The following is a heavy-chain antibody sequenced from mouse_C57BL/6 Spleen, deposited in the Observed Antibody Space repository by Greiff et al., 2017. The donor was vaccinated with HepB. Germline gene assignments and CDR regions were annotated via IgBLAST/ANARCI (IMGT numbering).Heavy chain of an antibody. D-gene: IGHD1-1*01. CDR1: GFTFSSYA. CDR2: ISDGGSYT. V-gene: IGHV5-4*01. Sequence: DVMLVESGGGLVKPGGSLKLSCAASGFTFSSYAMSWVRQTPEKRLEWVATISDGGSYTYYPDNVKGRFTISRDNAKNNLYLQMSHLKSEDTAMYYCARDGYYGSSPWFADWGQGTLVTVSA. CDR3: ARDGYYGSSPWFAD. J-gene: IGHJ3*01.